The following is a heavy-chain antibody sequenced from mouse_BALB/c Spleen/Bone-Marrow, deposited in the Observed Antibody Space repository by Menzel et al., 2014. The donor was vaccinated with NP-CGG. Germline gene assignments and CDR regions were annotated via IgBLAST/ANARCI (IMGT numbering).Heavy chain of an antibody. Sequence: VQLKESGGGLVQPGGSMKLSCVAPGFTFNNYWMNWVRQSPNKGLEWVAEIRLKSNNYTTHCAESLKGRFTISRDDSTSSVYLQLNNLRAEDTGVYCCIYGNPFTYWGRGTLVTVSA. J-gene: IGHJ3*01. CDR1: GFTFNNYW. D-gene: IGHD2-1*01. CDR3: IYGNPFTY. V-gene: IGHV6-6*02. CDR2: IRLKSNNYTT.